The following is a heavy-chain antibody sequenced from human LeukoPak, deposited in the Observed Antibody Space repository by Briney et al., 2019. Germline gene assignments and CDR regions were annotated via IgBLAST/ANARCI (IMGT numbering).Heavy chain of an antibody. Sequence: GGSLRLSCVASGFTFSSYPMHWFSQAPGKGLQWVAAITYDGSNKYYTDSVKGRFTISRDNSKNTLYLQMNRLRAADTAVYYCARDGLVGGTIGHGAFDIWGPGTMVTASS. CDR1: GFTFSSYP. CDR3: ARDGLVGGTIGHGAFDI. CDR2: ITYDGSNK. J-gene: IGHJ3*02. D-gene: IGHD2-8*01. V-gene: IGHV3-30*04.